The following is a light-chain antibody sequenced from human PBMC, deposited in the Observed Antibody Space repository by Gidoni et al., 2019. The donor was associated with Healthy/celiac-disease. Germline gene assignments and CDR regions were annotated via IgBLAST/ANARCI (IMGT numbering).Light chain of an antibody. V-gene: IGKV1-12*01. Sequence: DIQMTQSPSSVSASVGDRVTITCRASQGISSWLDWYQQKPGKAPKLLIYAASSLQRGVTSRFSGSGAGTDFTLTISSLQPEDFATYYCQQANSFRPTFGPGTKVDIK. CDR3: QQANSFRPT. CDR2: AAS. J-gene: IGKJ3*01. CDR1: QGISSW.